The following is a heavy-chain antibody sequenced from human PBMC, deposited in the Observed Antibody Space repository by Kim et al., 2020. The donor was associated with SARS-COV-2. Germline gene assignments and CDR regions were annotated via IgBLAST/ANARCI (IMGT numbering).Heavy chain of an antibody. CDR3: ARGTIFGVVNYYYGMDV. Sequence: GGSLRLSCAASGFTFSSYGMHWVRQAPGKGLEWVAVIWYDGSNKYYADSVKGRFTISRDNSKNKLYLQMNSLRAEDTAVYYCARGTIFGVVNYYYGMDVWGQGTTVTVSS. J-gene: IGHJ6*02. V-gene: IGHV3-33*01. CDR2: IWYDGSNK. D-gene: IGHD3-3*01. CDR1: GFTFSSYG.